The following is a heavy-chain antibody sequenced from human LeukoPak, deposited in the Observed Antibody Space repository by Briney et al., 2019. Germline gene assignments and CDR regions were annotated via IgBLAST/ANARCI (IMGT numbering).Heavy chain of an antibody. V-gene: IGHV3-23*01. D-gene: IGHD2-21*01. J-gene: IGHJ3*01. Sequence: GGSLRLSCAASGFTFITSAMTWVRQAPGKGLEWVSTISGSGGSTYYADYLNGRFTISRDNSKNTLFLHMIRLRAEDTAVYYCAKARPELLLNAVDVWGQGTVVSVSS. CDR1: GFTFITSA. CDR2: ISGSGGST. CDR3: AKARPELLLNAVDV.